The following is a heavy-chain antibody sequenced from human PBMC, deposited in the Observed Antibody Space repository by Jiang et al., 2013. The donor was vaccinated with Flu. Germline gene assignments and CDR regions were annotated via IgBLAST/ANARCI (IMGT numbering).Heavy chain of an antibody. V-gene: IGHV3-7*01. CDR2: IKQDGSEK. D-gene: IGHD1-26*01. CDR3: ARDVLTLIVGATDY. Sequence: VQLLESGGGLVQPGGSLRLSCAASGFTFSSYWMSWVRQAPGKGLEWVANIKQDGSEKYYVDSVKGRFTISRDNAKNPLYLQMNSLRAEDTAVYYCARDVLTLIVGATDYWGQGTLVTVSS. CDR1: GFTFSSYW. J-gene: IGHJ4*02.